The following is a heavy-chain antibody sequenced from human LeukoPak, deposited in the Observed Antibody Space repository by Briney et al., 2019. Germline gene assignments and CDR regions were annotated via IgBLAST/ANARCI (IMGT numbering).Heavy chain of an antibody. CDR2: IYYSGST. J-gene: IGHJ4*02. D-gene: IGHD6-19*01. Sequence: SETLSLTCTVSGGSISSSSYYWGWIRQPPGKGLEWIGSIYYSGSTYYNPSLKSRVTISVDTSKNQFSLKLSSVTAADTAVYYCASPQAVAGTFGNYWGQGTLVTVSS. V-gene: IGHV4-39*01. CDR3: ASPQAVAGTFGNY. CDR1: GGSISSSSYY.